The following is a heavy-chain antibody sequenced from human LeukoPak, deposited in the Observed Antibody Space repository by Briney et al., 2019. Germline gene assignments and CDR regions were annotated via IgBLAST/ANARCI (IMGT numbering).Heavy chain of an antibody. J-gene: IGHJ4*02. CDR3: AHRHYGDYFDH. V-gene: IGHV2-5*01. CDR1: GFSLTTSGVG. Sequence: SGPTLVKPTQTLTLTCTFSGFSLTTSGVGVGWIRQPPGKALEWLALIYWNDDKRYSPSLKSRLTITKDTSKNQVVLTMTNMDPADTATYYCAHRHYGDYFDHWGQGTLVTVSS. D-gene: IGHD4-17*01. CDR2: IYWNDDK.